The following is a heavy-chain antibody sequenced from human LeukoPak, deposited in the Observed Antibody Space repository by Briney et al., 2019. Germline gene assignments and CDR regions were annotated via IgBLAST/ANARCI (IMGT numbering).Heavy chain of an antibody. CDR3: ARVSGATVTTLFDY. D-gene: IGHD4-11*01. J-gene: IGHJ4*02. Sequence: SETLSLTCTVSGGSISSYYWSWIRQPAGKGLEWIGRIYTSGSTNYNPSLKSRVTMSVDTSKNQFSLKLSSVTAADTAVYYCARVSGATVTTLFDYWGQGTLVTVSS. CDR2: IYTSGST. CDR1: GGSISSYY. V-gene: IGHV4-4*07.